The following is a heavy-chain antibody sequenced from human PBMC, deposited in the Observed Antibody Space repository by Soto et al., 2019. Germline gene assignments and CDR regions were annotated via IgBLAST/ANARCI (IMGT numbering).Heavy chain of an antibody. CDR1: GDSFSRST. D-gene: IGHD1-1*01. V-gene: IGHV1-3*01. CDR3: ARGGGNWNANFDY. Sequence: ASVKVSCKASGDSFSRSTFSWVRQAPGQGLEWMGWMNAGDGKTKCSQKFQGRVTITSDTSADTAYMELSSLTSEDTAVYYCARGGGNWNANFDYWGQGALVTVSS. J-gene: IGHJ4*02. CDR2: MNAGDGKT.